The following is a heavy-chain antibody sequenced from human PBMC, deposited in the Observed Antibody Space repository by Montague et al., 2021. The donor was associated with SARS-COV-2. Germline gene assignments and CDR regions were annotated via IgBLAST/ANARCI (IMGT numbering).Heavy chain of an antibody. CDR2: IYWDGDK. D-gene: IGHD1-1*01. J-gene: IGHJ5*02. Sequence: PALVKPTQTLALTCTFSGFSLSTNGVGVGWIRQPPGKALEWLALIYWDGDKRYSPSLMSRLTISRGTSKNQVVLTMTNTNPVDTATYYCAHRREDATGITDWFDPWGQGTMVTVSS. V-gene: IGHV2-5*02. CDR3: AHRREDATGITDWFDP. CDR1: GFSLSTNGVG.